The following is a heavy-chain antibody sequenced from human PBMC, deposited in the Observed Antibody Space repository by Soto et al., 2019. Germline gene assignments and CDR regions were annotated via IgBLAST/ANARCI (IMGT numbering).Heavy chain of an antibody. J-gene: IGHJ5*02. V-gene: IGHV1-8*01. CDR3: ARTDYAADPSAYKWFDP. CDR1: GYAFMSYD. CDR2: MNPYSGYT. Sequence: QVQLVQSGAEVKKPGASVKVSCKASGYAFMSYDINWVRQAPGQGLEWIGWMNPYSGYTGYAQKFRGRVTLTRNTAVRTAYMELSSLRSDDTAVYYWARTDYAADPSAYKWFDPWGQGTLVTVSS. D-gene: IGHD4-17*01.